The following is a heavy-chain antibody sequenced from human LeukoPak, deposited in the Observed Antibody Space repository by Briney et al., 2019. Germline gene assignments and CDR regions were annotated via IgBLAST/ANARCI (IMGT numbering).Heavy chain of an antibody. CDR1: GFTFDDYA. D-gene: IGHD2-2*01. V-gene: IGHV3-9*03. J-gene: IGHJ4*02. CDR2: ISWNSGRI. Sequence: PGGSLRLSCAASGFTFDDYAMHWVRQAPGKGLEWVSHISWNSGRIGYADSVKGRFTISRDNAKNSLYLQMNSLGAEDMALYYCAKGYCSSTSCRFDFWGQGTLVTVSS. CDR3: AKGYCSSTSCRFDF.